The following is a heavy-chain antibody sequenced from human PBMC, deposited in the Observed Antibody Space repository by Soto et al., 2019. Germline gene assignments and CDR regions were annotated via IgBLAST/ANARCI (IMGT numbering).Heavy chain of an antibody. Sequence: SETLSLTCAVYDGSFSVYYWIWIRQSPGEGLEWIGEINHSGSTNYNPSHKSRDTMSVDASKNQFSLKLNSVTAADTAVYYCARDSTRRGACDIWGQGTTVTVSS. CDR3: ARDSTRRGACDI. D-gene: IGHD4-4*01. CDR2: INHSGST. CDR1: DGSFSVYY. J-gene: IGHJ3*02. V-gene: IGHV4-34*01.